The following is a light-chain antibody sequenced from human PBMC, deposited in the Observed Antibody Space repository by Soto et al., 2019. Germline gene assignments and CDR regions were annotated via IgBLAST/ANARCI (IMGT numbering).Light chain of an antibody. CDR3: QQYGSSPVT. J-gene: IGKJ4*01. CDR1: QSVSSNY. Sequence: EIVLTQSPGTLSLSPGERATLSSRASQSVSSNYLAWYQQKPGQAPRLLIYGASNRATGIPDRFNGSGSGTDFTLTISRLEPEDFAVYYCQQYGSSPVTFGXGT. V-gene: IGKV3-20*01. CDR2: GAS.